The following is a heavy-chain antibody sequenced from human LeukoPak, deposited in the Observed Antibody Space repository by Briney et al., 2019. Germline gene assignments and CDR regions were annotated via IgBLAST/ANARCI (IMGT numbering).Heavy chain of an antibody. CDR1: GYTFTSYG. V-gene: IGHV1-18*01. D-gene: IGHD6-6*01. Sequence: GSVKVSCKASGYTFTSYGISWVRQAPGQGLEWMGWISAYNGNTNYAQKLQGRVTMTTDTSTSTAYMELRSLRSDDTAVYYCARDLDSSSSEWYFDLWGRGTLVTVSS. J-gene: IGHJ2*01. CDR2: ISAYNGNT. CDR3: ARDLDSSSSEWYFDL.